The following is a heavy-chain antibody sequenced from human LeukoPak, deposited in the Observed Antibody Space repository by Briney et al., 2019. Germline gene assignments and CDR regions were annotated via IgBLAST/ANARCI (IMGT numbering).Heavy chain of an antibody. CDR2: IHHSGST. D-gene: IGHD6-13*01. CDR1: GSSISSNY. J-gene: IGHJ2*01. V-gene: IGHV4-59*08. Sequence: PSETLSLTCIVSGSSISSNYWSWIRQPPGKGLEWIGYIHHSGSTNNNPSLKSRVTISVDTSKNQSSLKLSSVTAADTAVYYCARHGDHSSPPDWYFDLWGRGTLVTVSS. CDR3: ARHGDHSSPPDWYFDL.